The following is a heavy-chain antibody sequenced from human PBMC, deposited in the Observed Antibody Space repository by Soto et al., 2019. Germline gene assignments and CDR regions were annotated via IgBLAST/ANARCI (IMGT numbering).Heavy chain of an antibody. CDR1: GFTFSSYG. V-gene: IGHV3-30*18. CDR2: ISYDGSNK. Sequence: PGGSLRLSCAASGFTFSSYGMHWVRQAPGKGLEWVAVISYDGSNKYYADSVKGRFTISRDNPKNTLYLQMNSLRAEDTAVYYCAKGRSDYYDSSGYFPDYWGQGTLVPVSS. J-gene: IGHJ4*02. D-gene: IGHD3-22*01. CDR3: AKGRSDYYDSSGYFPDY.